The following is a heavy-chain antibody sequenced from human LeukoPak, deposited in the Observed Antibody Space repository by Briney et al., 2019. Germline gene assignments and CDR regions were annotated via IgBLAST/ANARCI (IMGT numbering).Heavy chain of an antibody. CDR2: ISWNSGSI. D-gene: IGHD6-19*01. CDR3: AKDASSGWYDDAFDI. V-gene: IGHV3-9*01. J-gene: IGHJ3*02. CDR1: GFTFDDYA. Sequence: GGSLRLSCAASGFTFDDYAMHWVRQAPGKGLEWVSGISWNSGSIGYADSVKGRFTISRDNAKNSLYLQMNSLRAEVTALYYCAKDASSGWYDDAFDIWGQGTMVTVSS.